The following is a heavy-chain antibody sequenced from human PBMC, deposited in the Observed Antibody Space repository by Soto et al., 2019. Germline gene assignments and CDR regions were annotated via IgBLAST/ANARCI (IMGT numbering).Heavy chain of an antibody. CDR2: INHSGST. CDR1: GGSFSGYY. V-gene: IGHV4-34*01. D-gene: IGHD6-19*01. Sequence: KPSETLSLTCAVYGGSFSGYYWSWIRQPPGKGLEWIGEINHSGSTNYNPSLKSRITINPDTSKNQFSLQLNSVTPEDTAVYYCAVVAVAGTRYFDYWGQGTLVTVSS. CDR3: AVVAVAGTRYFDY. J-gene: IGHJ4*02.